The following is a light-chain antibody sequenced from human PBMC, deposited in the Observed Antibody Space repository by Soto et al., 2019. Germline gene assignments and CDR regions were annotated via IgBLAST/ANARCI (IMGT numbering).Light chain of an antibody. CDR2: AAS. V-gene: IGKV1-6*01. CDR3: QQYGSSGT. CDR1: QGIRND. J-gene: IGKJ1*01. Sequence: IQMTQSTSSLSASLGDRVTITCRASQGIRNDLGWYQQKPGKAPKLLIYAASSLQSGVPSRFSGSGSGTDFTLTISSLQPEDFATYYCQQYGSSGTFGQGTKVDI.